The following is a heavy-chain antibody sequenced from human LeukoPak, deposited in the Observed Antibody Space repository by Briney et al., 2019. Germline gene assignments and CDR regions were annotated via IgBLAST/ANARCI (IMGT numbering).Heavy chain of an antibody. V-gene: IGHV4-39*01. Sequence: SETLSLTCTVSGGSISSSSYYWGWIRQPPGQGLEWIGSIYYSGSTYYNPSLKSRVTISVDTSKNQFSLKLSSVTAADTAVYYCATQSFAVDYWGQGTLVTVSS. J-gene: IGHJ4*02. CDR3: ATQSFAVDY. CDR2: IYYSGST. CDR1: GGSISSSSYY.